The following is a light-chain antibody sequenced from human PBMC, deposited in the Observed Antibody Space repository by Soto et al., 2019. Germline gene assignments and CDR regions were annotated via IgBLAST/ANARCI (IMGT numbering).Light chain of an antibody. CDR1: SSDVGDYHY. Sequence: QSALTQPASVSGSPGQSITISCTGTSSDVGDYHYVSWYQQHPGKAPKLIIYGVSNRPSGISNRFSGSKSGNTASLTISGLHADDEADYYCSSYTSTNTLVFGGGTKLTVL. V-gene: IGLV2-14*01. J-gene: IGLJ2*01. CDR3: SSYTSTNTLV. CDR2: GVS.